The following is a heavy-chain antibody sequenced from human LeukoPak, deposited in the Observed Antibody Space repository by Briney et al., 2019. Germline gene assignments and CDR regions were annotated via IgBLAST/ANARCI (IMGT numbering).Heavy chain of an antibody. D-gene: IGHD3-10*01. CDR3: AHYGSGSYYNEDAFDI. J-gene: IGHJ3*02. CDR2: ISGSGGST. CDR1: GFTSSSYA. V-gene: IGHV3-23*01. Sequence: GGSLRLSCAASGFTSSSYAMSWVRQAPGKGLEWVSAISGSGGSTYYADSVKGRFTISRDNSKNTLYLQMNSLRAEDTAVYYCAHYGSGSYYNEDAFDIWGQGTMVTVSS.